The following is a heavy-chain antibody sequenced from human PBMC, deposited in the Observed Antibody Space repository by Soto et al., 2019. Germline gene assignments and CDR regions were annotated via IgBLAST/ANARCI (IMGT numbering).Heavy chain of an antibody. CDR2: ISPTADST. V-gene: IGHV1-46*01. D-gene: IGHD3-10*01. J-gene: IGHJ4*02. CDR3: ARGWRTYGNY. Sequence: GASVKVSCKASGYSFTRYYMHWVRQAPGQGLEWVGLISPTADSTSYAQKFQGRVTLTWDTSTSTVYMEVSSLRSEDTAMYYCARGWRTYGNYWGQGTLVTVSS. CDR1: GYSFTRYY.